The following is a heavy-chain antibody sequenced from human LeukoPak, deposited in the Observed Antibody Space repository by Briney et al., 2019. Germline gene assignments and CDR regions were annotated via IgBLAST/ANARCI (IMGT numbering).Heavy chain of an antibody. V-gene: IGHV3-23*01. D-gene: IGHD6-19*01. Sequence: GGSLRLSCAASGFTFSSYAMSWVRQAPGKGLEWVSAISGSGGSTYYADSVKGRFTISRDNSKNTLYLQMNSLRAEDTAVYYCAKAQWNSSGWYGGFDYWGQGTLVTVSS. CDR3: AKAQWNSSGWYGGFDY. J-gene: IGHJ4*02. CDR2: ISGSGGST. CDR1: GFTFSSYA.